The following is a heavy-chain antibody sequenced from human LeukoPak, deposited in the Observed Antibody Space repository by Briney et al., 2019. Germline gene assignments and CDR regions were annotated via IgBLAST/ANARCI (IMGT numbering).Heavy chain of an antibody. Sequence: IINPSGGSTSYAQKFQGKVTMTRDTSTSTVYMELSSLRSEDTAVYYCARDDYRSSTSCHLGWGQGTLVTVSS. CDR2: INPSGGST. D-gene: IGHD2-2*01. J-gene: IGHJ4*02. V-gene: IGHV1-46*01. CDR3: ARDDYRSSTSCHLG.